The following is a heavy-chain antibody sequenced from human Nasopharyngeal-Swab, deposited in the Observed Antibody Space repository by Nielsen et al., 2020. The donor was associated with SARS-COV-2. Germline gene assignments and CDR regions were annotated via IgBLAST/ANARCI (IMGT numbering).Heavy chain of an antibody. CDR2: IFSGGTST. D-gene: IGHD3-16*01. Sequence: GGSLRLSCAASGFTFSSYAMSWVRQAPGKGLEWVSVIFSGGTSTFYADSVKGRFTISRDNSKNTLFLQMTSLRAEDTAVYYCAKGLADYGEDAFGIWGQGTMVTVSS. V-gene: IGHV3-23*03. CDR3: AKGLADYGEDAFGI. CDR1: GFTFSSYA. J-gene: IGHJ3*02.